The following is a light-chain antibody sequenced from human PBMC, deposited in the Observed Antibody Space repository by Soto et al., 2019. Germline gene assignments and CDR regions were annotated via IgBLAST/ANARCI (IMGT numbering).Light chain of an antibody. J-gene: IGLJ1*01. CDR3: CSYAGTYTFYV. Sequence: QSALTQPRSVSGSPGQSVTISCTGTSSDVGGYDFVSWYQHHPGKAPKLMIYGVTERPSGVPDRFSGSRSGNTASLTISGLQAEDDADYYCCSYAGTYTFYVFGTGTKLTVL. CDR1: SSDVGGYDF. CDR2: GVT. V-gene: IGLV2-11*01.